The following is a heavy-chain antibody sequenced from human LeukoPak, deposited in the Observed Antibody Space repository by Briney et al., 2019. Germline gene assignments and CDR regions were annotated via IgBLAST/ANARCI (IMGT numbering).Heavy chain of an antibody. CDR3: ARDTFDY. Sequence: GGSLRLSCAASGFTFSSYGMSWVRQAPGKGLEWVSAIGGSGSTTYYADSVKGRFTISRDNSKNTLYLQMNSLRAEDTAFYYCARDTFDYWGQGTLVTVSS. V-gene: IGHV3-23*01. CDR2: IGGSGSTT. J-gene: IGHJ4*02. CDR1: GFTFSSYG.